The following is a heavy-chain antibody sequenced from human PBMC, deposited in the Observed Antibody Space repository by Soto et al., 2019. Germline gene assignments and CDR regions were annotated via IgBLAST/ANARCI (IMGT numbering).Heavy chain of an antibody. CDR2: TSNSAPT. CDR3: ARLSRDVYNAVES. J-gene: IGHJ4*02. CDR1: GGSISSYH. D-gene: IGHD1-1*01. Sequence: QVQLQESGPGLVKPSETLSLTCTVSGGSISSYHWSWIRQSPGKGLEWIGYTSNSAPTIYNPYLKSRGTISTDPSKNQFSLSLSSVTAADTARYFCARLSRDVYNAVESWGQGALVTVSS. V-gene: IGHV4-59*08.